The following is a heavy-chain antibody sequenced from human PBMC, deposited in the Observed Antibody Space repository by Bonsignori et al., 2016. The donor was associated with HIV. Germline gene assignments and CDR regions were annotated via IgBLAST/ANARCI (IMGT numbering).Heavy chain of an antibody. V-gene: IGHV1-69*10. CDR3: ARPTLAVAGKTEDYYYYMDV. CDR2: IIPILGIA. J-gene: IGHJ6*03. D-gene: IGHD6-19*01. Sequence: WVRQAPGQGLEWMGGIIPILGIANYAQKFQGRVTITADESTSTAYMELSSLRSEDTAVYYCARPTLAVAGKTEDYYYYMDVWGKGTTVTVSS.